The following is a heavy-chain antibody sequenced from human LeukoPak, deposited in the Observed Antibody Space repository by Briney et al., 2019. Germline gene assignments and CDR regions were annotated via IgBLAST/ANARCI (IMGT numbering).Heavy chain of an antibody. J-gene: IGHJ4*02. CDR2: INPNSGGT. Sequence: GASVKVSCKASGYTFTGYYMHWVRQAPGQGLEWMGWINPNSGGTNYAQKFQGRVTMTRDMSISTAYMELSRLRSDDTAVYYCARVEMATSTDYDYWGQGTLVTVSS. V-gene: IGHV1-2*02. CDR1: GYTFTGYY. D-gene: IGHD5-24*01. CDR3: ARVEMATSTDYDY.